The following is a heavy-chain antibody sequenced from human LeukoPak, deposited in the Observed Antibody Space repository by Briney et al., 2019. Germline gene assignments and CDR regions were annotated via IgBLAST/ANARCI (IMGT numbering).Heavy chain of an antibody. V-gene: IGHV1-24*01. CDR1: GYTLTELS. CDR3: ATVGPKVVVVAATRWFDP. J-gene: IGHJ5*02. CDR2: FDPEDGET. Sequence: VASVKVSCKVSGYTLTELSMHWVRQAPGKGLEWMGGFDPEDGETIYAQKFQGRVTMTEDTSTDTAYMELSSLRSEDTAVYYCATVGPKVVVVAATRWFDPWGQGTLVTVSS. D-gene: IGHD2-15*01.